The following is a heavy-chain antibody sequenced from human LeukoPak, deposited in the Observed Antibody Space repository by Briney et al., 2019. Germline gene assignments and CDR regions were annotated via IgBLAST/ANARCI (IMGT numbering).Heavy chain of an antibody. Sequence: SEALSLTCTVSGGFISSYYWSWIRQPPGKGLEWIGYIYYSGSTNYNPSLKSRVTISVDTSKNQFSLKLSSVTAADTAVYYCARERAADHYYYYGMDVRGQGTTVTVSS. D-gene: IGHD6-13*01. CDR2: IYYSGST. CDR3: ARERAADHYYYYGMDV. V-gene: IGHV4-59*01. CDR1: GGFISSYY. J-gene: IGHJ6*02.